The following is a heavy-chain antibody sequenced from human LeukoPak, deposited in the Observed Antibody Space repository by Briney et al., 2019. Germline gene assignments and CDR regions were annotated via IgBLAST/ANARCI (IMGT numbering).Heavy chain of an antibody. CDR3: ARGTRYYGSGLPIFDY. Sequence: SETLSLTCAVYGGSFSGYYWSWIRQPPGKGLEWIGEINHSGSTNYNPSLKSRVTISLDTSKNQFSLKLSSVTAADTAVYYCARGTRYYGSGLPIFDYWGQGTLVTVSS. J-gene: IGHJ4*02. CDR2: INHSGST. D-gene: IGHD3-10*01. CDR1: GGSFSGYY. V-gene: IGHV4-34*01.